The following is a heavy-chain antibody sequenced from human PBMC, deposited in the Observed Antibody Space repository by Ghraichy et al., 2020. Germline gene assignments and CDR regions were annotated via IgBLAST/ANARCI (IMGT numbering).Heavy chain of an antibody. CDR3: ARNADEVSAAMVH. CDR2: TTCDSSYI. CDR1: GFTFSRYS. V-gene: IGHV3-21*01. J-gene: IGHJ4*02. Sequence: GGSLRLSCAASGFTFSRYSMNWVRQAPGKGLEWVSSTTCDSSYIYYADSVQGRFTISRDNAKNSLYLQMNCLRPEDTAVYYCARNADEVSAAMVHWGQGTLVTVSS. D-gene: IGHD5-18*01.